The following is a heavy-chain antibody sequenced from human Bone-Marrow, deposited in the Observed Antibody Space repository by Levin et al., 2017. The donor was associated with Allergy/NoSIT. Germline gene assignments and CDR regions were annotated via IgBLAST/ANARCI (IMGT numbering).Heavy chain of an antibody. J-gene: IGHJ3*01. CDR1: GYTFSDYY. D-gene: IGHD1-26*01. CDR2: INPDGGGT. Sequence: ASVKVSCKGTGYTFSDYYIHWIRQAPGQGLEWMGRINPDGGGTKFSQKFEGRVTLTRDTSIRTVNMELSSLRSDDTAVYFCARDLVGVDAFDFWGQGTMVIVSS. CDR3: ARDLVGVDAFDF. V-gene: IGHV1-2*02.